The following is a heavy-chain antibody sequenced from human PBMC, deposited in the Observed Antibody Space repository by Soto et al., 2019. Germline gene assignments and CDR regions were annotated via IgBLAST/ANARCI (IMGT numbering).Heavy chain of an antibody. Sequence: EVQLVESGGGLVQPGRSLRLSCAASGFTFDDYAMHWVRQAPGKGLEWVSGSSWNSGSIGYADSVKGRFTISSDNAKNSLYLQMNSLRAEDTALYYCAKVLGTDVNKDSSGWYAVDYWGQGNLVTVAS. V-gene: IGHV3-9*01. CDR3: AKVLGTDVNKDSSGWYAVDY. D-gene: IGHD6-19*01. CDR1: GFTFDDYA. CDR2: SSWNSGSI. J-gene: IGHJ4*02.